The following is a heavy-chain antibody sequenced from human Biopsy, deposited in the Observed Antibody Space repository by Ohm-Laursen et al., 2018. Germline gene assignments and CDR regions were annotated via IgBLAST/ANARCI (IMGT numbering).Heavy chain of an antibody. Sequence: SLRLSCAAFGFTFDDAWMSWIRQAPGKGLEWVGRIKSKFDGETTDYAAPVKGRFIISRDDSKSTLFLQMNSLKVEDTGVYFCSTGGGDFYYNGMDVWGQGTTVTVSS. J-gene: IGHJ6*02. V-gene: IGHV3-15*01. D-gene: IGHD3-16*01. CDR2: IKSKFDGETT. CDR3: STGGGDFYYNGMDV. CDR1: GFTFDDAW.